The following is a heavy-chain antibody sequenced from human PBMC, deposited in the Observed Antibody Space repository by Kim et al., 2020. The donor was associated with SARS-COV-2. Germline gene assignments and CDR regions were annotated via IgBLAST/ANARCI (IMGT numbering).Heavy chain of an antibody. CDR2: GSSA. CDR3: ARVRYCDY. J-gene: IGHJ4*02. Sequence: GSSATYADSVKGRFTISRDNAKNTLYLEMNTLRPEDTAVYYCARVRYCDYWGQGTLVTVSS. D-gene: IGHD2-21*02. V-gene: IGHV3-74*01.